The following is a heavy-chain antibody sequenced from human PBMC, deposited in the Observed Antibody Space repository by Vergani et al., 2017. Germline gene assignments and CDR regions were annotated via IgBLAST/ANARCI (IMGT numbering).Heavy chain of an antibody. D-gene: IGHD3-9*01. CDR1: GFTVSSNY. V-gene: IGHV3-66*02. CDR3: AIYHYDIMTGALLGPLTHYYYYGMYV. CDR2: IYRGGST. Sequence: EVQLVESGGGLVQPGGSLRLSCAASGFTVSSNYMSWVRQAPGKGLEWVSVIYRGGSTYYADSVKGRFTISRDNSKNTLYLQMNSLRAEDTAVYYCAIYHYDIMTGALLGPLTHYYYYGMYVWDQGTTLTVSS. J-gene: IGHJ6*02.